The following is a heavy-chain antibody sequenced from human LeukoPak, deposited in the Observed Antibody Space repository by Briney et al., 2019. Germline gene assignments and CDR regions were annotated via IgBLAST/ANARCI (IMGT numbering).Heavy chain of an antibody. D-gene: IGHD6-19*01. CDR1: GYTFTSYY. Sequence: ASVKVSCKASGYTFTSYYISWVRQAPGQGLEWMGWINPNSGGTNYAQKFQGRVTMTRDTSISTAYMELSRLRSDDTAVYYCASSTYSSGWSDYWGQGTLVTVSS. V-gene: IGHV1-2*02. J-gene: IGHJ4*02. CDR3: ASSTYSSGWSDY. CDR2: INPNSGGT.